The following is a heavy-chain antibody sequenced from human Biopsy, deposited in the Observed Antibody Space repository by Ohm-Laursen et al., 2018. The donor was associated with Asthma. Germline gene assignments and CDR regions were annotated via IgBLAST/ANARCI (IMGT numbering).Heavy chain of an antibody. Sequence: SLRLSCSASGFTVSSNGMSGVRQPPGKGLEWVSSISASGVRTFYADSVKGRFTVSRDSSRNTLYLQLSTLRVEDTAVYFCAKITTDRQKANNWFDPWGQGTLVTVSS. CDR1: GFTVSSNG. D-gene: IGHD3-22*01. V-gene: IGHV3-23*01. CDR2: ISASGVRT. J-gene: IGHJ5*02. CDR3: AKITTDRQKANNWFDP.